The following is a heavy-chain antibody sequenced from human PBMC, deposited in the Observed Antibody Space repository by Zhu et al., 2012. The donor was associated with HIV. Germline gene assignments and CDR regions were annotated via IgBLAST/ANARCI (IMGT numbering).Heavy chain of an antibody. CDR2: IYHSGTT. D-gene: IGHD3-22*01. CDR1: GYSMRSGYY. CDR3: ARGGYYYNSLGAFDL. J-gene: IGHJ3*01. V-gene: IGHV4-38-2*02. Sequence: QVQLQESGPGSVKPSKTLSLICSISGYSMRSGYYWGWIRQSPGKDLEWIGSIYHSGTTYYNPXLRSRVTILVDMSEKEFSLKLTSVTAADTAVYYCARGGYYYNSLGAFDLWAKGQRSPFF.